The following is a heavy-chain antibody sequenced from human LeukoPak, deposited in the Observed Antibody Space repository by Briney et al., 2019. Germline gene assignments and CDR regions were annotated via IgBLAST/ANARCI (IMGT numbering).Heavy chain of an antibody. V-gene: IGHV5-51*01. Sequence: GESLKISCKGSGYSFANSWIGWVRQLPGKGLEWTAIIYAGNSDAKYSPSFQGQVSISTDRSISTAYLHWSSLKASDTAIYYCAIINHPDGRVYWGQGTLVTVSS. D-gene: IGHD5-24*01. J-gene: IGHJ4*02. CDR3: AIINHPDGRVY. CDR1: GYSFANSW. CDR2: IYAGNSDA.